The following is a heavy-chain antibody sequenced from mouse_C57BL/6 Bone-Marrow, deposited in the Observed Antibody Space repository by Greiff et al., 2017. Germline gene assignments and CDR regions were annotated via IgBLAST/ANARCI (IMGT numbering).Heavy chain of an antibody. CDR1: GYTFTSYG. D-gene: IGHD6-2*01. Sequence: QVTLKVSGAELARPGASVKLSCKASGYTFTSYGISWVKQRTGQGLEWIGEIYPRSGNTYYNEKFKGKATLTADKSSSKAYMELRSLTSEDSAVYFCARGAGLESWFAYWGQGTLVTVSA. V-gene: IGHV1-81*01. J-gene: IGHJ3*01. CDR3: ARGAGLESWFAY. CDR2: IYPRSGNT.